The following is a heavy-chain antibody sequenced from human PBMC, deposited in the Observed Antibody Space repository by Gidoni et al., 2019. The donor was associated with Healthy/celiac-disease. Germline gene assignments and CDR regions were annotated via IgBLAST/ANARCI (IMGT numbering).Heavy chain of an antibody. D-gene: IGHD5-18*01. V-gene: IGHV4-59*01. J-gene: IGHJ4*02. Sequence: QVQLQESGPGLVKPSETLSLTCTVSGGSISSYYWSWIRQPPGKGLEWIGYIYYSGSTNYNPSLKSRVTISVDTSKNQCSLKLSSVTAADTAVYYCARGGYSYGYFYFDYWGQGTLVTVSS. CDR3: ARGGYSYGYFYFDY. CDR2: IYYSGST. CDR1: GGSISSYY.